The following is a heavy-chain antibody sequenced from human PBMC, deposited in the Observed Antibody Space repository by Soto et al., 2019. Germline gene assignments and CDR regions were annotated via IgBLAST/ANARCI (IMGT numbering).Heavy chain of an antibody. CDR3: ARGGGLLWFGELGDYYYGMDV. CDR1: GGSFSGYY. V-gene: IGHV4-34*01. D-gene: IGHD3-10*01. J-gene: IGHJ6*02. Sequence: SETLSLTCAVYGGSFSGYYWSWIRQPPGKGLEWIGEINHSGSTNYNPSLKSRVTISVDTSKNQFSLKLSSVTAADTAVYYCARGGGLLWFGELGDYYYGMDVWGQGTTVTVSS. CDR2: INHSGST.